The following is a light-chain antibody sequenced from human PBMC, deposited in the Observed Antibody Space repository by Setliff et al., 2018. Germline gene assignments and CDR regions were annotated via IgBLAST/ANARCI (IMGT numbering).Light chain of an antibody. CDR1: SSDVGSYNL. J-gene: IGLJ1*01. Sequence: QSALTQPASVSGSPGQSITISCTGTSSDVGSYNLVSWYQQHPGKAPKLMIYEVSKRPSGVSNRFSGSKSGNTASLTISGLQAEDETDYYCTAYTSGTTYVFGTGTKVTVL. CDR3: TAYTSGTTYV. CDR2: EVS. V-gene: IGLV2-14*02.